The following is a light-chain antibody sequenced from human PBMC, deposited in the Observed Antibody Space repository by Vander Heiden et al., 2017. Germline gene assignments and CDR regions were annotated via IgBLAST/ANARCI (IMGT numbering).Light chain of an antibody. CDR1: SSKIGAGYD. CDR2: GNS. V-gene: IGLV1-40*01. Sequence: QSVLTPPPSLSDAPGQRATLPWTGSSSKIGAGYDVHWYQQLPGTAPKLVIYGNSNRPSGVPDRFSGSKSGTSASLAITGLQAEDEADYYCQSYDSSLSGSVFGGGTKLTVL. CDR3: QSYDSSLSGSV. J-gene: IGLJ2*01.